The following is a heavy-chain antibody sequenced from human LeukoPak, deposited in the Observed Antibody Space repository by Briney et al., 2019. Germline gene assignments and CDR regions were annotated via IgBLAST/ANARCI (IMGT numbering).Heavy chain of an antibody. Sequence: GGSLRLSCAASGFTFSSYSMNWVRQAPGKGLEWVSSISSSSSYIYYADSVKGRFTISRDNAKNSLYLQMNSLRAEDTAVDYCARDNSGSYLNLDYWGQGTLVTVSS. CDR2: ISSSSSYI. CDR3: ARDNSGSYLNLDY. CDR1: GFTFSSYS. D-gene: IGHD1-26*01. J-gene: IGHJ4*02. V-gene: IGHV3-21*01.